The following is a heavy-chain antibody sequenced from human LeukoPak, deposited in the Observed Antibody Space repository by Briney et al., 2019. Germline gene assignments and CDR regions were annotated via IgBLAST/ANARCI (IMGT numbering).Heavy chain of an antibody. CDR3: AREPEESYDYGDYDWYFDL. CDR1: GGTFSSYA. CDR2: IIPIFGIA. V-gene: IGHV1-69*04. Sequence: GSSVKVSCKASGGTFSSYAISWVRQAPEQGLEWMGRIIPIFGIANYAQKFQGRVTITADKSTSTAYMELSSLRSEDTAVYYCAREPEESYDYGDYDWYFDLWGRGTLVTVSS. J-gene: IGHJ2*01. D-gene: IGHD4-17*01.